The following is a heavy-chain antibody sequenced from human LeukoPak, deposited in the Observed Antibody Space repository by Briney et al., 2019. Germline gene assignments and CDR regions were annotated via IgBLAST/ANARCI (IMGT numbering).Heavy chain of an antibody. CDR2: IIPIFGTA. V-gene: IGHV1-69*05. CDR3: ARGRVAWNDPIDDY. CDR1: GGTFYNYA. J-gene: IGHJ4*02. D-gene: IGHD1-1*01. Sequence: SVKVSCKPSGGTFYNYAISWVRQAPGQGLEWMGRIIPIFGTADYAQKFQGRVTITTDEFTTTAYMELSSLTYEDTAVYYCARGRVAWNDPIDDYWGQGTLVIVS.